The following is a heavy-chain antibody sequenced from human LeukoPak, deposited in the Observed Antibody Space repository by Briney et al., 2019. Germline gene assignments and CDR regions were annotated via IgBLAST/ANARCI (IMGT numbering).Heavy chain of an antibody. D-gene: IGHD6-25*01. CDR1: GYTFTNYH. J-gene: IGHJ4*02. V-gene: IGHV1-8*03. CDR3: ARTTSFTASGYDY. CDR2: INPNTDDR. Sequence: ASVKVSCKASGYTFTNYHINWVRQATGQGIEWMGWINPNTDDRGYAQRFQGRVTITRDTSRTTAYMELRSLTSEDTAVYFCARTTSFTASGYDYWGQGTLVTVSS.